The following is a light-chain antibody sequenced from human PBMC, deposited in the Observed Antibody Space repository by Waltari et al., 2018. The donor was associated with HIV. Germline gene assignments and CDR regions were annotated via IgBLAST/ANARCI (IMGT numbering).Light chain of an antibody. CDR1: QNVINY. CDR2: GAS. CDR3: QHTFSPPRT. Sequence: INMTQSPSSLSASVGARVTISCRTSQNVINYLNLYHQRPGKAPTLRIFGASTVQHGVSSRFSGSGSGTDFTLSIAGLQPEDIGTDYCQHTFSPPRTFGPGT. J-gene: IGKJ3*01. V-gene: IGKV1-39*01.